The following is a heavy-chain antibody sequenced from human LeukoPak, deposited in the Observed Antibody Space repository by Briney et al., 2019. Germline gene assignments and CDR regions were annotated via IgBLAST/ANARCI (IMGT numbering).Heavy chain of an antibody. CDR2: FSYSGNT. J-gene: IGHJ4*02. CDR1: PVPIRRHF. D-gene: IGHD3-10*01. CDR3: ARDGEGDEGWDY. Sequence: SETLSLTCSVSPVPIRRHFWIWIRQSPGKGLEYIGRFSYSGNTDYNPSLKGRVSISADTSKNQFFLRLISVTAADTAIYYCARDGEGDEGWDYWGQGTLVTVSS. V-gene: IGHV4-59*11.